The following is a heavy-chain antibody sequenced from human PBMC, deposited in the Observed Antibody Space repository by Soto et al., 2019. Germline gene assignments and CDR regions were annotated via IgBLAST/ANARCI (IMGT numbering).Heavy chain of an antibody. D-gene: IGHD2-2*01. CDR3: ARGLPCGSTTCFGGELAY. CDR2: INPSGGGT. Sequence: VQLVQSGAEGKNPGASVKVSCKASGHTFSSYYIHWVRQAPGQGLEWMGVINPSGGGTSYAKKFQGRVTMTRDTSTSTVFMELSSLRYEDTAVFYCARGLPCGSTTCFGGELAYWGQGTLVTVSS. V-gene: IGHV1-46*01. J-gene: IGHJ4*02. CDR1: GHTFSSYY.